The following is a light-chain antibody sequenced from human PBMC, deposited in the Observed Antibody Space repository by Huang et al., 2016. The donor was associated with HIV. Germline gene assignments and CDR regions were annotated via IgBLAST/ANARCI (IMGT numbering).Light chain of an antibody. Sequence: EIVMTQSPGTLSVAPGERATLSCRASQNINTILAWFQQKPGQAPRLLIYAASTRTADFPARFSGSGSRTEFTLTISSLQSEDIAVYYCQQYNDWPRSFGQGTKVEIK. CDR3: QQYNDWPRS. CDR1: QNINTI. J-gene: IGKJ1*01. V-gene: IGKV3-15*01. CDR2: AAS.